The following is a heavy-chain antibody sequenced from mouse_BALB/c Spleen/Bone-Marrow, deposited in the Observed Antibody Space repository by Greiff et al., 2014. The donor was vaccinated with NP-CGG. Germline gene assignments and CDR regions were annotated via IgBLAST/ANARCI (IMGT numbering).Heavy chain of an antibody. CDR1: GYTFTSYW. CDR3: ARRETTALDY. J-gene: IGHJ2*01. D-gene: IGHD1-2*01. CDR2: INPSTGYT. V-gene: IGHV1-7*01. Sequence: QVQLQQSGAELAKPGASVKMSRKASGYTFTSYWMHWVKQRPGQGLEWIGYINPSTGYTEYNQKFKDKATLTADKSSSTAYMQLSSLTSEDSAVYYCARRETTALDYWGQGTTLTVSS.